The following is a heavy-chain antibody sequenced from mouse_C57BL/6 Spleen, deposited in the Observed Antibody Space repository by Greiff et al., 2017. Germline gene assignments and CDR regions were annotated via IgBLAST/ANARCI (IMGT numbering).Heavy chain of an antibody. CDR3: TAVPYYYGSSPLDY. CDR2: IDPENGDT. J-gene: IGHJ2*01. Sequence: EVQLQQSGAELVRPGASVKLSCTASGFNIKDDYMHWVKQRPEQGLEWIGWIDPENGDTEYASKFQGKATITADTSSNTAYLQLSSLTSEDTAVYYCTAVPYYYGSSPLDYWGQGTTLTVSS. V-gene: IGHV14-4*01. D-gene: IGHD1-1*01. CDR1: GFNIKDDY.